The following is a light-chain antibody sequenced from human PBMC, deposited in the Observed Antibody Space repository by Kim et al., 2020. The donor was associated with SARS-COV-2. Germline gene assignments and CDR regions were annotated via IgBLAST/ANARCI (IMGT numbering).Light chain of an antibody. CDR3: QQYDSSPLT. CDR1: QSVSSSY. J-gene: IGKJ4*01. CDR2: GAS. V-gene: IGKV3-20*01. Sequence: EIVLTQSPGTLSLSPGERVTLSCRASQSVSSSYLAWYQQKPGQAPRVLIYGASSRATGIPDRFSGSGSGTDFTLTISRLEPEDFAVYYCQQYDSSPLTFGGGTKLEIK.